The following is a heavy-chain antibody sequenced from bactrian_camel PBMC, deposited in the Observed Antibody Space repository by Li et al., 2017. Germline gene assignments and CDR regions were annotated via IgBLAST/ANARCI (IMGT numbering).Heavy chain of an antibody. CDR2: IVSGGGQ. V-gene: IGHV3S53*01. D-gene: IGHD5*01. CDR1: GNTIGWQFHC. CDR3: AAESRQWHTCWGADTYND. Sequence: HVQLVESGGGSVQAGGSRRLSCVATGNTIGWQFHCMAWFRQAPGKAREGVAAIVSGGGQRYADSVKGRFTLSKDKNTLYLQMDSLKPEDTAMYYCAAESRQWHTCWGADTYNDWGQGTQVTVS. J-gene: IGHJ4*01.